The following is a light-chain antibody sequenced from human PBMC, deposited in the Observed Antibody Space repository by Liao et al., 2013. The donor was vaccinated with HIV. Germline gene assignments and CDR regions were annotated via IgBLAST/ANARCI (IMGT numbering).Light chain of an antibody. CDR3: QAWDSSTYWV. Sequence: SYALTQPPSVSVVPGKTARITCSGDALPKQYAYWYQQKPGQAPVVVIHHDSDRPSGIPERFSGSNSGNTATLTISGTQAMDEADYYCQAWDSSTYWVFGGGTKLTVL. J-gene: IGLJ3*02. CDR2: HDS. V-gene: IGLV3-1*01. CDR1: ALPKQY.